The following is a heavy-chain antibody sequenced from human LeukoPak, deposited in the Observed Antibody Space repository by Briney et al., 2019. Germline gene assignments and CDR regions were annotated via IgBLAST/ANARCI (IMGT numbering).Heavy chain of an antibody. Sequence: GASVKVSCKASGYTFTSYDINWVRQATGQRLEWMGWMNPNSGNTGYAKKFQGRVTMTRNTSMSTAYMGLSSLRSEDSAVYYCARGPGNNTGWSAGMPKEWFDPWGQGTLVTVSS. D-gene: IGHD6-19*01. V-gene: IGHV1-8*01. CDR2: MNPNSGNT. CDR1: GYTFTSYD. CDR3: ARGPGNNTGWSAGMPKEWFDP. J-gene: IGHJ5*02.